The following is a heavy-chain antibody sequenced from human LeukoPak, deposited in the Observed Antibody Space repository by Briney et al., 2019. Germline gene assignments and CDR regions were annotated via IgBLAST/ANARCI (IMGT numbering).Heavy chain of an antibody. Sequence: KPSETLSLTCNVSGGSLSSMYWSWIRQPPGKGLEWIGYIYYTGSTNYNPSLKSRVTMFVDMSKNQFSLGLSSVTAADTAGYYCARHRAYSSSSPFDFWGQGTVVTVSS. CDR3: ARHRAYSSSSPFDF. CDR1: GGSLSSMY. D-gene: IGHD6-6*01. J-gene: IGHJ4*02. CDR2: IYYTGST. V-gene: IGHV4-59*08.